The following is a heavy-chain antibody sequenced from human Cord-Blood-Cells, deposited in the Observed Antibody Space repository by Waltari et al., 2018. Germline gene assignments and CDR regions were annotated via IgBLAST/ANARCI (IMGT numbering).Heavy chain of an antibody. CDR1: GYTFTGYY. D-gene: IGHD5-12*01. J-gene: IGHJ4*02. CDR2: INPNSGGT. CDR3: ARDLDQRVRLFDY. Sequence: QVQLVQCGAEVKKPGYSVKVSCLASGYTFTGYYMHRVRQAPGQGLELMGWINPNSGGTNYAQKFQGRVTMTRDTSISTAYMELSRLRSDDTAVYYCARDLDQRVRLFDYWGQGTLVTVSS. V-gene: IGHV1-2*02.